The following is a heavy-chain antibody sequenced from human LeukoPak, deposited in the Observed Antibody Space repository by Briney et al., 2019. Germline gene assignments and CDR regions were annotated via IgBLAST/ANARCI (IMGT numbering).Heavy chain of an antibody. D-gene: IGHD1-1*01. CDR2: VSTYNSET. Sequence: GASVKVSCKASGYRFSSVGISWVRQAPGQGLEWIGWVSTYNSETNYAPKFQARVTMTKDKSTSTVFLEMWSLRADDTAVYYCVRDNWNEFDPWGQGTLVTVSS. V-gene: IGHV1-18*01. CDR1: GYRFSSVG. CDR3: VRDNWNEFDP. J-gene: IGHJ5*02.